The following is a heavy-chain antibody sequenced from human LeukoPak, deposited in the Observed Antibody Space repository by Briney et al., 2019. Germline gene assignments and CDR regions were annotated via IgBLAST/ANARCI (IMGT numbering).Heavy chain of an antibody. CDR3: ARASPVVYDAFDI. CDR1: GYTFTGYY. V-gene: IGHV1-2*02. Sequence: GASVKVSCKASGYTFTGYYMHWVRQAPGQGLEWMGWINPNSGGTNYAQKFQGRVTITRDTSISTAYMELSRLRSDDTAVYYCARASPVVYDAFDIWGQGTMVTVSS. D-gene: IGHD3-22*01. CDR2: INPNSGGT. J-gene: IGHJ3*02.